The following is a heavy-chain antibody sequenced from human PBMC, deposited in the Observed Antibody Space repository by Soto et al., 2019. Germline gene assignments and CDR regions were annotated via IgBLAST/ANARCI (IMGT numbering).Heavy chain of an antibody. J-gene: IGHJ2*01. CDR3: ARGPGDSSGWDLGGYFDL. Sequence: QVQLVQSGAEVKKPGASVKVSCKASGYTFTSYAMHWVRQAPGQRLEWMGWFNAGNGNTKYSQKFQGRVTITRDTAASTAYMELSSLRAEDTAVYYWARGPGDSSGWDLGGYFDLWGRGTLVTVAS. D-gene: IGHD6-19*01. V-gene: IGHV1-3*01. CDR1: GYTFTSYA. CDR2: FNAGNGNT.